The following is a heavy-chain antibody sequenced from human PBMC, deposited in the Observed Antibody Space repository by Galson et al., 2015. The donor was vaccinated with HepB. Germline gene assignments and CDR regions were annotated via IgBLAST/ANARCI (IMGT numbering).Heavy chain of an antibody. Sequence: ETLSLTCTVSGDSIGSSDYYWDWIRQPPGKGLEWIGSIYYSGTTYYNPSLKSRVTISVDTSKNQFSLKLSSVTAADTAVYYCARQGGGPEDYYDSTGYYYEKPFDYWGQGALVTVSS. D-gene: IGHD3-22*01. J-gene: IGHJ4*02. V-gene: IGHV4-39*01. CDR3: ARQGGGPEDYYDSTGYYYEKPFDY. CDR2: IYYSGTT. CDR1: GDSIGSSDYY.